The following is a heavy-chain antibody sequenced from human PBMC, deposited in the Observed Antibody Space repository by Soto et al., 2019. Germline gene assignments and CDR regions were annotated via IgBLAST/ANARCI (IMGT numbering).Heavy chain of an antibody. CDR2: ISYDGSNK. CDR1: GFTFSSYA. CDR3: ASDDYYDSSGYLAGLESVEY. Sequence: QVQLVESGGGVVQPGRSLRLSCAASGFTFSSYAMHWVRQAPGKGLEWVAVISYDGSNKYYPDSVKGRFTISRDNSKNRLYLKMNSLRAEDTAVYYCASDDYYDSSGYLAGLESVEYWGQGTLVTVSS. D-gene: IGHD3-22*01. V-gene: IGHV3-30-3*01. J-gene: IGHJ4*02.